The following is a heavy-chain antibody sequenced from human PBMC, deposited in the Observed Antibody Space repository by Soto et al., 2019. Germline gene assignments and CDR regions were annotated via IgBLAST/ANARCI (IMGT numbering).Heavy chain of an antibody. D-gene: IGHD3-10*01. CDR2: IWYDGSNK. Sequence: QVQLVESGGGVVQPGRSLRLSCAASGFTFSSYGMHWVRQAPGKGLEWVAVIWYDGSNKYYADSVKGRFTISRDNSKNTLYLQMNSLRAEDTAVYYCARDSNPPMGYLWFGESLYWGQGTLVSVSS. CDR1: GFTFSSYG. J-gene: IGHJ4*02. CDR3: ARDSNPPMGYLWFGESLY. V-gene: IGHV3-33*01.